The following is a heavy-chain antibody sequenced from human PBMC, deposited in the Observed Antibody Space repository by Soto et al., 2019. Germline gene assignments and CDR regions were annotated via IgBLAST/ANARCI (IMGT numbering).Heavy chain of an antibody. CDR2: IYYSGST. Sequence: PSETLSLTCTVSGGSISSYYWSWIRQPPGKGLEWIGYIYYSGSTNYNPSLKSRVTISVDTSKNQFSLKLSSVTAADTAVYYCGRDGMAVAGLISWGQGTLVTVSS. CDR3: GRDGMAVAGLIS. D-gene: IGHD6-19*01. CDR1: GGSISSYY. V-gene: IGHV4-59*01. J-gene: IGHJ4*02.